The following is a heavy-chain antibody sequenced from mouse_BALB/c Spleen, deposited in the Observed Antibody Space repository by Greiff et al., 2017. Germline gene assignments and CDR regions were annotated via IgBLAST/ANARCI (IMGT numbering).Heavy chain of an antibody. J-gene: IGHJ4*01. CDR3: ARAYYGNYKGGAMDY. Sequence: VQLKESGPGLVAPSQSLSITCTVSGFSLTSYGVHWVRQPPGKGLEWLGVIWAGGSTNYNSALMSRLSISKDNSKSQVFLKMNSLQTDDTAMYYCARAYYGNYKGGAMDYWGQGTSVTVSS. D-gene: IGHD2-10*01. CDR2: IWAGGST. V-gene: IGHV2-9*02. CDR1: GFSLTSYG.